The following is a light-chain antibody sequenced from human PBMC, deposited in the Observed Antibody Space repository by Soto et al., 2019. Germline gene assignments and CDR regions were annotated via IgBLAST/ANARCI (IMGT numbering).Light chain of an antibody. Sequence: QSVLTQPASVSGSPGQSITISCTGATTFVSWYQQYPGKAPKLIIYDVINRPSGISKRFSGSKSGNTASLTISGLQAEDESVYYCNAFTTNDTFVFGTGTKVTVL. CDR2: DVI. CDR3: NAFTTNDTFV. J-gene: IGLJ1*01. CDR1: TTF. V-gene: IGLV2-14*03.